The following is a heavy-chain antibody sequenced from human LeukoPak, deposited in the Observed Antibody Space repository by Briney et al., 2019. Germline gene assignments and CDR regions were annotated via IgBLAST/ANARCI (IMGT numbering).Heavy chain of an antibody. J-gene: IGHJ4*02. CDR3: TRGKEQIAAAGTQDYFDY. D-gene: IGHD6-13*01. CDR1: GFTFGDYA. CDR2: IRSKAYGGTT. Sequence: GGSLRLSCTASGFTFGDYAMSWFRQAPGKGLEWVGFIRSKAYGGTTEYAASVKGRFTISRDDSKSIAYLQMNSLKTEDTAVYYCTRGKEQIAAAGTQDYFDYWGQGTLVTVSS. V-gene: IGHV3-49*03.